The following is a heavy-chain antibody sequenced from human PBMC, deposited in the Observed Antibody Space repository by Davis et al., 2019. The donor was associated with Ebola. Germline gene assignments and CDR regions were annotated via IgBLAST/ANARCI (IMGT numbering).Heavy chain of an antibody. D-gene: IGHD6-25*01. CDR3: AGLPAADGNWFDP. CDR1: GASISDYY. Sequence: SETLSLTCSVSGASISDYYWSWIRQAPGKGLEWIGYLYYSGTSNYNPSLKRRVTISVDTTKQQFSLNLTSVTAADTAVYYCAGLPAADGNWFDPWGQGTLVTVSS. J-gene: IGHJ5*02. V-gene: IGHV4-59*08. CDR2: LYYSGTS.